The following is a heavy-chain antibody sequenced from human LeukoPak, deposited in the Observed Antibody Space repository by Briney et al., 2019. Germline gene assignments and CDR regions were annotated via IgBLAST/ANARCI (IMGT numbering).Heavy chain of an antibody. V-gene: IGHV4-4*07. CDR3: ARGPYSYDSSGAFDI. CDR1: GGSISSYY. Sequence: SETLSLTCTVSGGSISSYYWSWIRQPAGKGLEWIGRISSSGSTNYNPSLKSRVTISVDTSKNQFSLKLSSVTAADTAVYFCARGPYSYDSSGAFDIWGQGTIVTVSS. J-gene: IGHJ3*02. CDR2: ISSSGST. D-gene: IGHD3-22*01.